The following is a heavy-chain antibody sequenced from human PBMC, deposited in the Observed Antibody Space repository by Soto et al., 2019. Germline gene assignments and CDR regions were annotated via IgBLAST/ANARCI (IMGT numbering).Heavy chain of an antibody. CDR1: GGSCSGYY. Sequence: QVQLQQWGAGLLKPSETLSLTCAVYGGSCSGYYWSWIRQPPGKELEWIGEINHSGSTNYNPSLKSRVTISVDTSKNQFSLKLSSVTAADTAVYYCARGLQLAANWFQHWGQGTLVTVSS. D-gene: IGHD6-6*01. CDR3: ARGLQLAANWFQH. J-gene: IGHJ1*01. CDR2: INHSGST. V-gene: IGHV4-34*01.